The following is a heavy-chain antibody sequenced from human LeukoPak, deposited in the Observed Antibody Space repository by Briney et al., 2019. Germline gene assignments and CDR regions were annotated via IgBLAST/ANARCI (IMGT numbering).Heavy chain of an antibody. CDR3: AGSGWQVYFDY. CDR2: IKQDGNER. V-gene: IGHV3-7*01. D-gene: IGHD6-19*01. Sequence: PGGSLRLSCAASGFTFTSYWMSWVRRAPGKGLEWVANIKQDGNERYYVDSVKGRFTISRDNAKNSLYLQMNSLRADDTGVYYCAGSGWQVYFDYWRQGTLVTVSS. CDR1: GFTFTSYW. J-gene: IGHJ4*02.